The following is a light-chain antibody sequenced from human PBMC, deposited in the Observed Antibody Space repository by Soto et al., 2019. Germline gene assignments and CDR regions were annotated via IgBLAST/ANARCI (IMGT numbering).Light chain of an antibody. J-gene: IGLJ1*01. CDR1: SSDIGGYDY. Sequence: QSALTQPASVSGSPGQSITISCTGTSSDIGGYDYVSWYQHHPGKAPKFIIYGVTNRPSGVSHRFSGSKSANTASLTISGLQAEDEADYYCTSYTSSSTHVFGTVTKLTVL. V-gene: IGLV2-14*01. CDR3: TSYTSSSTHV. CDR2: GVT.